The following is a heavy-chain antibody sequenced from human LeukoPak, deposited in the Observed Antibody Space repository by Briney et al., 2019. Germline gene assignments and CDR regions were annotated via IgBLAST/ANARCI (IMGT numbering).Heavy chain of an antibody. CDR1: GGSISSYY. CDR3: AREITGTTWAFDI. V-gene: IGHV4-59*08. Sequence: SETLSLTCTVSGGSISSYYWSWIRQPPGKGLKWIGYIYYSGSTNYNPSLKSRVTISIDTSKNQFSLRLSSVTAADTAVYYCAREITGTTWAFDIWGQGTLVTVSS. CDR2: IYYSGST. J-gene: IGHJ3*02. D-gene: IGHD1-7*01.